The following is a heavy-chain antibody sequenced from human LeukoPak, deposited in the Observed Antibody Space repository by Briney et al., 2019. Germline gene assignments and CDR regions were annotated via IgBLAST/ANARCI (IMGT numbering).Heavy chain of an antibody. D-gene: IGHD6-19*01. CDR3: ARGGYSSGWYPFDNYYMDV. CDR1: GYSISSGYY. Sequence: ASETLSLTCTVSGYSISSGYYWGWIRQPPGKGLEWIGSIYHSGSTYYNPSLKSRVTISVDTSKNQFSLKLSSVTAADTAVYHCARGGYSSGWYPFDNYYMDVWGKGTTVTVSS. V-gene: IGHV4-38-2*02. J-gene: IGHJ6*03. CDR2: IYHSGST.